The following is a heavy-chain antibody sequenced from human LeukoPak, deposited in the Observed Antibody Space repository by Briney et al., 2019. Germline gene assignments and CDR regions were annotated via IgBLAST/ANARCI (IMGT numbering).Heavy chain of an antibody. V-gene: IGHV1-2*06. J-gene: IGHJ6*03. CDR1: GYTFTGYY. CDR2: INPNSGGT. CDR3: ARDYLGYCSGGSCYHYYYYYMDV. D-gene: IGHD2-15*01. Sequence: ASVKVSCKASGYTFTGYYMHWVRQAPGQGLEWMGRINPNSGGTNYAQKFQGRGTMPRDTSISTAYMELSRLRSDDTAVYYCARDYLGYCSGGSCYHYYYYYMDVWGKGTTVTVSS.